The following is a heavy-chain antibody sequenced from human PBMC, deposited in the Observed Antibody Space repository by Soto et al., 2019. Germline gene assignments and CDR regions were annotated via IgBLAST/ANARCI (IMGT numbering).Heavy chain of an antibody. D-gene: IGHD5-18*01. CDR3: ATQRLPTYSSSGMNA. V-gene: IGHV1-69*12. CDR1: GGTFSSYA. J-gene: IGHJ6*02. Sequence: QVQLVQSGAEVKKPGSSVKVSCKASGGTFSSYAISWVRQAPGQGLEWMGGIIPIFGTANYAQKFQGRVTLTEAESTSTAYMEPTSLRSEDRAGFYCATQRLPTYSSSGMNAGAQGTTSPVSS. CDR2: IIPIFGTA.